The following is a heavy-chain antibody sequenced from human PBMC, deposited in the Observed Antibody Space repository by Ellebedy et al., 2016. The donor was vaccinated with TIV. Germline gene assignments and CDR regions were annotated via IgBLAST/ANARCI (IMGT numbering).Heavy chain of an antibody. CDR3: SRGSTDFAFDS. Sequence: GESLKISCAASGFTFSTYPMTWVRQAPGKGVEWVSIISANGETTYYADSVKGRFTISRDNSKNTLFLQMSSLRAEDTAVYFCSRGSTDFAFDSWGQGTLVTVSS. D-gene: IGHD3/OR15-3a*01. CDR1: GFTFSTYP. V-gene: IGHV3-23*01. J-gene: IGHJ4*02. CDR2: ISANGETT.